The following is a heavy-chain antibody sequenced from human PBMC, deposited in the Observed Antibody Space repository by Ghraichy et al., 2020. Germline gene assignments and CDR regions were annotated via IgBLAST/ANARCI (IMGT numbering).Heavy chain of an antibody. CDR2: TYYRSKWYT. V-gene: IGHV6-1*01. J-gene: IGHJ6*02. CDR3: ARLRDASTFFGLDV. CDR1: GDSVSSNSAA. Sequence: SETLSLTCAISGDSVSSNSAAWNWIRQSPSRGLEWLGRTYYRSKWYTDYAVSVRSRITINPATSKNQFSLQLNSVTPEDTAVYYCARLRDASTFFGLDVGGQGTTVTVSS. D-gene: IGHD2/OR15-2a*01.